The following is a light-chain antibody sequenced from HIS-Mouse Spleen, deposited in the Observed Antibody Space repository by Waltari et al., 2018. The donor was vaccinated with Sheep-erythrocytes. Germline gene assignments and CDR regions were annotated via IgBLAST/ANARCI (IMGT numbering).Light chain of an antibody. CDR1: NLGAKY. V-gene: IGLV3-1*01. J-gene: IGLJ2*01. CDR2: QDS. CDR3: QAWDSSTEV. Sequence: SYELTQQPSVSVSPGQPASITCAGLNLGAKYACWYQQKPGQSPVLVIYQDSKRPSGIPERFSGSNSANTATLTISGTQAMDEADYYCQAWDSSTEVFGGGTKLTVL.